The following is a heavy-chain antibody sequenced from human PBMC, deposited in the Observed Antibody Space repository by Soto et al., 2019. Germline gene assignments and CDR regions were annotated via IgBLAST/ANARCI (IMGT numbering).Heavy chain of an antibody. Sequence: QVQLVESGGGVVQPGRSLRLSCAASGFTFSSYGMHWVRQAPGKGLEWVAVIWYDGSNKYYADSVKGRFTISRDNSKNTLYLQMNSLRAEDTAVYYCARESGYEAYYYGMDVWGQGTTVTVSS. D-gene: IGHD5-12*01. J-gene: IGHJ6*02. V-gene: IGHV3-33*01. CDR2: IWYDGSNK. CDR3: ARESGYEAYYYGMDV. CDR1: GFTFSSYG.